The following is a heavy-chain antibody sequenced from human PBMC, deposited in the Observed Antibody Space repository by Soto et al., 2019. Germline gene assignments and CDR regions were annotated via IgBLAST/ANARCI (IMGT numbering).Heavy chain of an antibody. J-gene: IGHJ1*01. D-gene: IGHD3-22*01. Sequence: SETLSLTCTVSGGSISSSSYYWGWIRQPPGKGLEWIGSIYYSGSTYYNPSLKSRVTISVDTSKNQFSLKLSSVTAADTAVYYCARPPGGVYDSSYQYFQHWGQGTLVTVSS. V-gene: IGHV4-39*01. CDR2: IYYSGST. CDR1: GGSISSSSYY. CDR3: ARPPGGVYDSSYQYFQH.